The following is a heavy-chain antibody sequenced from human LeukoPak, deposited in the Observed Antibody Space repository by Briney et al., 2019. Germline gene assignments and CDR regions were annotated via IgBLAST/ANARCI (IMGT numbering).Heavy chain of an antibody. CDR3: AMDCSGGSCFDP. J-gene: IGHJ5*02. D-gene: IGHD2-15*01. Sequence: SETLSLTCTVSGGSISSSSYYWGWIRQPPGKGLEWIGSIYYSGSTYYNPSLKSRVIISVDTSKNQFSLKLSSVTAADTAVYYCAMDCSGGSCFDPWGQGTLVTVSS. V-gene: IGHV4-39*01. CDR2: IYYSGST. CDR1: GGSISSSSYY.